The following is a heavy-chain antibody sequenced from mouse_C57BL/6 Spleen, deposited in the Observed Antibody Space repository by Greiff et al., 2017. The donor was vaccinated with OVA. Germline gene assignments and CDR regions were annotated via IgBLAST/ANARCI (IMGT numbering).Heavy chain of an antibody. J-gene: IGHJ2*01. D-gene: IGHD1-1*01. CDR3: ARKGELILFDY. Sequence: QVQLQQPGAELVMPGASVKLSCKASGYTFTSYWMHWVKQRPGQGLEWIGEIDPSDSYTNYNQKFKGKSTLTVDKSSSTAYMQLSSLTSEDSAVYYCARKGELILFDYWGQGTTLTVSS. CDR2: IDPSDSYT. CDR1: GYTFTSYW. V-gene: IGHV1-69*01.